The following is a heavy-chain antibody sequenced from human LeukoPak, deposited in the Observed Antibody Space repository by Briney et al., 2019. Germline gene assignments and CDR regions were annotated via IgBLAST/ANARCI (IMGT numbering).Heavy chain of an antibody. CDR2: IYTSGST. J-gene: IGHJ4*02. CDR1: AGSISSGH. CDR3: ARESSGITIFFDY. D-gene: IGHD3-9*01. V-gene: IGHV4-4*07. Sequence: SETLSLTCIVSAGSISSGHWSWIRQPAGKGLEWIGRIYTSGSTNYNPSLKSRVTMSVDTSKNQFSLKLSSVTAADTAVYYCARESSGITIFFDYWGQGTLVTVSS.